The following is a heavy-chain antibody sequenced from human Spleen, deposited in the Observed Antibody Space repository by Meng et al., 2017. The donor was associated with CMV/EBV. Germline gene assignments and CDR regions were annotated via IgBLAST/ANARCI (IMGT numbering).Heavy chain of an antibody. CDR1: GGSISSSSYY. Sequence: SETLSLTCTVSGGSISSSSYYWGWIRQPPGKGLEWIGSIYYSGSTYYNPSLKSRVTISVDTSKNQFSLKLSSVTAADTAVYYCASLSLGYCSSTSCYYYGMDVWGQGTTVTSP. CDR3: ASLSLGYCSSTSCYYYGMDV. CDR2: IYYSGST. V-gene: IGHV4-39*01. J-gene: IGHJ6*02. D-gene: IGHD2-2*01.